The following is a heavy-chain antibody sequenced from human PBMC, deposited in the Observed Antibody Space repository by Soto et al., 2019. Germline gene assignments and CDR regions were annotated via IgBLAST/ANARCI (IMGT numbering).Heavy chain of an antibody. V-gene: IGHV3-21*01. CDR2: ITGTSAFT. J-gene: IGHJ4*02. Sequence: VGSLRLSCADSGFVFSDFQFNWVRQAPGGGLEWLSSITGTSAFTEYAESIEGRFTISRDNPNKLLFLHMDNLRPEDTAVYYCARGNLAFQGAFDLWGQGTLVTVSS. CDR3: ARGNLAFQGAFDL. CDR1: GFVFSDFQ. D-gene: IGHD3-16*01.